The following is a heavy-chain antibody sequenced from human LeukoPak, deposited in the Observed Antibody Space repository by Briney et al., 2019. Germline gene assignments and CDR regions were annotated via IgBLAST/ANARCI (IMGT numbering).Heavy chain of an antibody. D-gene: IGHD2-2*02. Sequence: SETLSLTCAVYGGSFSGYYWSWIRQPPGKGLEWIGETNHSGSTNYNPSLKSRVTISVDTSKNQFSLKLSSVTAADTAVYYCARVFSVVVPAAILDYGMDVWGQGTTVTVSS. J-gene: IGHJ6*02. CDR1: GGSFSGYY. CDR3: ARVFSVVVPAAILDYGMDV. V-gene: IGHV4-34*01. CDR2: TNHSGST.